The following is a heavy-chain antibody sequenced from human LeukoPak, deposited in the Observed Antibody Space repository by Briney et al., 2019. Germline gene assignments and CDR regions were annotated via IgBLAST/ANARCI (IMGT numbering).Heavy chain of an antibody. D-gene: IGHD6-13*01. CDR3: AKARGSSWYFDY. Sequence: GGSLRLSCAASGFTFSSYWMHWVRQAPGKGLVWVSRINTDGSSTSYADSVKGRFTISRDNAKNTLYLQMNSLRVEDTAVYYCAKARGSSWYFDYWGQGALVTVSS. V-gene: IGHV3-74*01. CDR1: GFTFSSYW. J-gene: IGHJ4*02. CDR2: INTDGSST.